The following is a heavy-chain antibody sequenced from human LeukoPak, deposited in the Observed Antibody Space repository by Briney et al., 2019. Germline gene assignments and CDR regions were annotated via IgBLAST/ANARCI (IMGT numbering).Heavy chain of an antibody. CDR2: IKEDGSEK. J-gene: IGHJ6*04. Sequence: GGSLRLSCAAPGFTFSSYWMSWVRQAPGKGLEWVANIKEDGSEKYYVDSVKGRFSISRDDAKNSLHLQMNSLRAEDTAAYYCARDRFGGMDVWGKGTSVTVSS. CDR3: ARDRFGGMDV. CDR1: GFTFSSYW. D-gene: IGHD4-23*01. V-gene: IGHV3-7*01.